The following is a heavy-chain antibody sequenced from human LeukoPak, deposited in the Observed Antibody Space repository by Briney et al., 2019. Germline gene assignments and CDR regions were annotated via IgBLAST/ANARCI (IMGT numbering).Heavy chain of an antibody. D-gene: IGHD5-24*01. Sequence: PSETLSLTCTVSGGSISSFDSYWSWIRQHPVKGLEWIGCVYYSGSTYFNPSLKSRVTISVDTSKNQFSLNLSSVTAADTAVYYCARGRDAYKVGYWGQGTLVTVSS. CDR3: ARGRDAYKVGY. CDR2: VYYSGST. J-gene: IGHJ4*02. CDR1: GGSISSFDSY. V-gene: IGHV4-31*03.